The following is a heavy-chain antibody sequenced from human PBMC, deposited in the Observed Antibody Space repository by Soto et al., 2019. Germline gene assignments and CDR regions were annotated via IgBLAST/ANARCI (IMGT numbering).Heavy chain of an antibody. Sequence: EVQLLESGGGLVQPGGSLRLSCAASGFTFSSYAMSWVRQAPGKGQEWVSAISGSGGSTDYVDSVKGRFTISGDNSKNTRYLQMTSLRAEDTAVYYCAKLQAYSYGPGAYFDYWGQGTLVTVSS. J-gene: IGHJ4*02. CDR2: ISGSGGST. D-gene: IGHD5-18*01. CDR1: GFTFSSYA. V-gene: IGHV3-23*01. CDR3: AKLQAYSYGPGAYFDY.